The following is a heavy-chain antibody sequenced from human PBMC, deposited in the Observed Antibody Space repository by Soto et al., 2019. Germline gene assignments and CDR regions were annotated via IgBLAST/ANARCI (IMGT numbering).Heavy chain of an antibody. D-gene: IGHD2-15*01. CDR1: GFTFSSYA. J-gene: IGHJ3*02. V-gene: IGHV3-30-3*01. CDR3: ARGEIIYCSGGSCYSAGLDI. Sequence: QVQLVESGGGVVQPGRSLRLSCAASGFTFSSYAMHWVRQAPGKGLEWVAVISYDGSNKYYADSVKGRFTISRDNSKNTLYLQMNSLRAEDTAVYYCARGEIIYCSGGSCYSAGLDIWGQGTMVTASS. CDR2: ISYDGSNK.